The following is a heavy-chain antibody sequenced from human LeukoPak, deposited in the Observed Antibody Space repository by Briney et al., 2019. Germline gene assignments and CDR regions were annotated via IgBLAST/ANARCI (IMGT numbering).Heavy chain of an antibody. CDR3: ARDRQWLLFDY. V-gene: IGHV4-38-2*02. CDR1: GYSISSGYY. J-gene: IGHJ4*02. CDR2: IYHSGST. Sequence: SETLSLTCTVSGYSISSGYYWGWIRQPPGKGLEWIGSIYHSGSTYYNPSLKSRVTISVDTSKNQFSLKLSSVTAADTAVYYCARDRQWLLFDYWGQGTLVTVSS. D-gene: IGHD5-12*01.